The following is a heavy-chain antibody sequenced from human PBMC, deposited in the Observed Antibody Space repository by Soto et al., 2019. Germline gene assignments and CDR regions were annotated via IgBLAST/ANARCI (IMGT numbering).Heavy chain of an antibody. CDR2: IWYDGSNK. CDR3: ARDFFMPMIVYPPGTSPPDY. V-gene: IGHV3-33*01. Sequence: GGSLRLSCAASGFTFSSYGMHWVRQAPGKGLEWVAVIWYDGSNKYYADSVKGRFTISRDNSKNTLYLQMNSLRAEDTAVYYCARDFFMPMIVYPPGTSPPDYWGQGTLVTVS. J-gene: IGHJ4*02. D-gene: IGHD3-22*01. CDR1: GFTFSSYG.